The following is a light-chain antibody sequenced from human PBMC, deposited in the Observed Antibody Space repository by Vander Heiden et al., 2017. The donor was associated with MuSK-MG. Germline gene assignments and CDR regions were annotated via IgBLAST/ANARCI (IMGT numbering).Light chain of an antibody. J-gene: IGKJ2*01. CDR1: QSVSSN. CDR2: GAS. CDR3: QQYNNWPPYT. V-gene: IGKV3-15*01. Sequence: EIVMTQSPATLSVSPGERATLSCRASQSVSSNLAWYQQKPGQAPRLLIYGASTRATGIPARFSGSGSGTEFTLTISSLQSEDFAVYYCQQYNNWPPYTFGHWTKPEIK.